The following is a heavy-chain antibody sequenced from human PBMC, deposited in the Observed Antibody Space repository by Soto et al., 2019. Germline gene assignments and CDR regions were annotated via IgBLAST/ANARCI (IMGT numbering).Heavy chain of an antibody. D-gene: IGHD5-12*01. Sequence: GESLKISCKGSGYSFTSYWISWVRQMPGKGLEWMGRIDPSDSYTNYSPSFQGHVTISADKSISTAYLQWSSLKASDTAMYYCASPTKRPGEMATYYYYGMDVWGQGTTVTVSS. CDR1: GYSFTSYW. J-gene: IGHJ6*02. CDR2: IDPSDSYT. V-gene: IGHV5-10-1*01. CDR3: ASPTKRPGEMATYYYYGMDV.